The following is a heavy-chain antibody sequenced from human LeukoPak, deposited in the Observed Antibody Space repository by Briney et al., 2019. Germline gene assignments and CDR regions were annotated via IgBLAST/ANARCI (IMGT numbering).Heavy chain of an antibody. J-gene: IGHJ4*02. CDR3: AREYWYYDY. D-gene: IGHD1-7*01. V-gene: IGHV1-2*02. Sequence: ASVKVSCKTSGYTFTASYMHWVRQAPGQGLEWMGWINPNSGDTNYAQKFQGRVTMTRDTSISTAYMDLSRLRSDDTAVYYCAREYWYYDYWGQGTLFTVSS. CDR1: GYTFTASY. CDR2: INPNSGDT.